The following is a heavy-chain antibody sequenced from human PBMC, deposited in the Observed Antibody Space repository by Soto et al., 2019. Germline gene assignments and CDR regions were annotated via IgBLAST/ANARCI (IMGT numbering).Heavy chain of an antibody. CDR3: ARVGGSYSTGLDY. CDR1: GGSISTYY. Sequence: PSETLSLTCTVSGGSISTYYWSWIRQPPGKGLEWIGSISYSGSTNYNPSLKSRVSISVDTSKNQFSLKLRSVTAADTAVYYCARVGGSYSTGLDYWGQGTLVTVSS. V-gene: IGHV4-59*01. J-gene: IGHJ4*02. D-gene: IGHD1-26*01. CDR2: ISYSGST.